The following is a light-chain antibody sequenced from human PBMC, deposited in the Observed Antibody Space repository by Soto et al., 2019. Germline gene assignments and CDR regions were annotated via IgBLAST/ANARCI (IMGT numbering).Light chain of an antibody. J-gene: IGLJ3*02. V-gene: IGLV1-40*01. CDR1: RFNIGADSD. Sequence: QSVLTQPPSASGAPGQSVTISCTGSRFNIGADSDVNWYQLVAGTVPRLLIYVNNNRPSGVPDRFSGSKSGTSASLAITGLQSEDEADYYCQSYDSSLSGWVFGGGTQLTVL. CDR3: QSYDSSLSGWV. CDR2: VNN.